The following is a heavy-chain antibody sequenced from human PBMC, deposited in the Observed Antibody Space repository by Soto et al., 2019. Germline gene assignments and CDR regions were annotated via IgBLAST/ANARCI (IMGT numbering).Heavy chain of an antibody. CDR3: ARVTTFDDILNSCYALNYFDY. J-gene: IGHJ4*02. CDR2: IYAGGNT. V-gene: IGHV3-53*01. CDR1: GFSVTSNY. D-gene: IGHD3-9*01. Sequence: GGSLRLSCAASGFSVTSNYITWVRQAPGKGLECVSVIYAGGNTYYPDSVKGRFTISSDNSKNTLFLQMNNLRAEDTAVYYCARVTTFDDILNSCYALNYFDYWGQGTRVTVSS.